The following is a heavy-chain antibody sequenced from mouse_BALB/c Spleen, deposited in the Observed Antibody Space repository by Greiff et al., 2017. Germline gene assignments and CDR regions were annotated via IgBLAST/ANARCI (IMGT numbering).Heavy chain of an antibody. CDR1: GFTFSSFG. J-gene: IGHJ2*01. CDR2: ISSGSSTN. Sequence: EVQLVESGGGLVQPGGSRKLSCAASGFTFSSFGMHWVRQAPEHGLEWVAYISSGSSTNYYADTVKGRFTISRDNPKNTLFLQMTSLRSEDAAMYYCARSKNYFDYWGQGTTLTVSS. V-gene: IGHV5-17*02. CDR3: ARSKNYFDY.